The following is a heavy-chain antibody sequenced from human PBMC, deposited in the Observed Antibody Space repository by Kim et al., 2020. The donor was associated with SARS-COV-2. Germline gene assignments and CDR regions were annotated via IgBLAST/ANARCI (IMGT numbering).Heavy chain of an antibody. CDR2: ISAYNGNT. J-gene: IGHJ4*02. V-gene: IGHV1-18*04. D-gene: IGHD3-3*01. Sequence: ASVKVSCKASGYTFTSYGISWVRQAPGQGLEWMGWISAYNGNTNYAQKLQGRVTMTTDTSTSTAYMELRSLRSDDTAVYYCARDYTDFWSGYPSTTFDYWGQGTLVTVSS. CDR3: ARDYTDFWSGYPSTTFDY. CDR1: GYTFTSYG.